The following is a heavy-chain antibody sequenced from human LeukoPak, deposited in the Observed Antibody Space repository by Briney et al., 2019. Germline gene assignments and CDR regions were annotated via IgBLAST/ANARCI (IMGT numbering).Heavy chain of an antibody. CDR2: INPNSGGT. V-gene: IGHV1-2*02. Sequence: ASVKVSCKASGYTFTGYYMHWVRQAPGQGVEWMGWINPNSGGTNYAQKFQGRVTMTRDTSISTAYMELSRLRSDDTAVYYCARGREYYDSSGPDYWGQGTLVTVSS. J-gene: IGHJ4*02. D-gene: IGHD3-22*01. CDR1: GYTFTGYY. CDR3: ARGREYYDSSGPDY.